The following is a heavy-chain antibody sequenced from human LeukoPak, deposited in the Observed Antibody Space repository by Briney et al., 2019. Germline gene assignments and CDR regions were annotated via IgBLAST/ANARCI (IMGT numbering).Heavy chain of an antibody. CDR3: AKKTEYSSSSGYFDY. CDR1: GFTFSSYA. Sequence: PGGSLRLSCAASGFTFSSYAMSWVRQAPGKGLEWVSAISGSGGSTYYADPVKGRFTISRDNSKNTLYLQMNSLRAEDTAVYYCAKKTEYSSSSGYFDYWGQGTLVTVSS. J-gene: IGHJ4*02. CDR2: ISGSGGST. V-gene: IGHV3-23*01. D-gene: IGHD6-6*01.